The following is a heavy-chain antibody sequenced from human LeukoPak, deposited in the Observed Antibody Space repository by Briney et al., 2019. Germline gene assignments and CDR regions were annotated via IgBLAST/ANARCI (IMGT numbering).Heavy chain of an antibody. V-gene: IGHV4-39*01. CDR1: GGSISSSSYY. J-gene: IGHJ4*02. CDR2: IYYSGST. D-gene: IGHD3-3*01. Sequence: SETLSLTCTVSGGSISSSSYYWGWIRQPPGKGLEWIGSIYYSGSTYYNPSLKSRVTISVDTSKNQFSLKLSSVTAADTAVYYCARTRFLEWNVDYDYWGQGTLVTVSS. CDR3: ARTRFLEWNVDYDY.